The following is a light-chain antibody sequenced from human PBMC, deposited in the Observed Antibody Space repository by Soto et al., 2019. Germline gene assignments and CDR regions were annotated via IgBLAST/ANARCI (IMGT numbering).Light chain of an antibody. CDR1: QSVSSSY. V-gene: IGKV3-20*01. CDR3: QQYGSSRLT. Sequence: ELVLTQSPGTLSLSPGERATLSCRASQSVSSSYLAWYQQKPGQAPRLLNYGASSSATGIPDRFSGSGSGTDFTLTISRLEPEDFAVYYCQQYGSSRLTFGGGTKVEIK. CDR2: GAS. J-gene: IGKJ4*01.